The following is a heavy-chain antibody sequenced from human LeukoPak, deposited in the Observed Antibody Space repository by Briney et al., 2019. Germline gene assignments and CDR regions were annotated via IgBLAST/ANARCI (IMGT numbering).Heavy chain of an antibody. CDR2: ISHDGSNK. CDR1: GFTFSSYG. V-gene: IGHV3-30*18. CDR3: AKSYCSGGSCYPYYYYYPMDV. D-gene: IGHD2-15*01. Sequence: GRSLRLSCAASGFTFSSYGMHWVRQAPGKGLEWVAVISHDGSNKYYADSVKGRFTISRDNSKNTLYLQMNSLRAEDSTVYNCAKSYCSGGSCYPYYYYYPMDVWGQGTTVTVSS. J-gene: IGHJ6*02.